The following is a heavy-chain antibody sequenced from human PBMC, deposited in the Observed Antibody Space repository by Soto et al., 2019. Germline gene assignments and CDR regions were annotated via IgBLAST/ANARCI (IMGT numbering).Heavy chain of an antibody. CDR2: ISAHAGSS. J-gene: IGHJ3*01. Sequence: QVQLVQSGAEVKKPGASVKVSCKASGYTFTSSGMSWVRQAPGLGLEWLGWISAHAGSSEYAQRFQGRGTMTTDRSTSTAYMELRSLRSDDTAVYYCARAFFYQGSDSRGYSFDAFDFWGPGTLVTVSS. CDR3: ARAFFYQGSDSRGYSFDAFDF. V-gene: IGHV1-18*01. CDR1: GYTFTSSG. D-gene: IGHD3-22*01.